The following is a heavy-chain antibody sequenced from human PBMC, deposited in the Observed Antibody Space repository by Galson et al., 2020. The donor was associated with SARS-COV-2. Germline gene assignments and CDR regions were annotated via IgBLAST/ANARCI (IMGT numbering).Heavy chain of an antibody. J-gene: IGHJ3*01. V-gene: IGHV3-48*02. CDR2: ITGSSSRI. CDR1: GFAFSSYS. CDR3: VRDPHALDF. Sequence: GGSLRLSCAASGFAFSSYSMNWVRQAPEKGLEWVAYITGSSSRIHYADSVKGRFTISRDNAKSSLYLQMTSLRDEDTAMYYCVRDPHALDFWGQGTMVTVSS.